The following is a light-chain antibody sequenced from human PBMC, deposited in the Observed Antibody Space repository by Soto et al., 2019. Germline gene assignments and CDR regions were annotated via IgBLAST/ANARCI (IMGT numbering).Light chain of an antibody. Sequence: EIVLTQSPGTLSFFPGERSTLSCLASRSVTNNYLAWHQQKPGQTPRLLIYGAYTRATAVPDRFSGSGSGTDFTLTITSLQSDDFAVYFCQQYSDWPITFGQGTRLEIK. V-gene: IGKV3-20*01. CDR1: RSVTNNY. CDR2: GAY. CDR3: QQYSDWPIT. J-gene: IGKJ5*01.